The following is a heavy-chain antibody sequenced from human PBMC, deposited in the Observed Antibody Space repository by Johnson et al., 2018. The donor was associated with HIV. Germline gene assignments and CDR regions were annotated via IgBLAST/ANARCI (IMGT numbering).Heavy chain of an antibody. D-gene: IGHD6-19*01. CDR3: AKDRSSGWPNDAFDI. CDR1: GFAFNIYA. J-gene: IGHJ3*02. V-gene: IGHV3-23*04. CDR2: ISGSGGST. Sequence: VQLVESGGGVVRPGGSLRLSCAASGFAFNIYAMSWVRQAPGKGLEWVSGISGSGGSTYYADSVKGRFTISRDNSKNTLFLEMNSLRGEDTALYYCAKDRSSGWPNDAFDIWGQGTMVTVSS.